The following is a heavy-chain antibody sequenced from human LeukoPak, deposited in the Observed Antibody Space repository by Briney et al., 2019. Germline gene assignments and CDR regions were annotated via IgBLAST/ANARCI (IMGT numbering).Heavy chain of an antibody. J-gene: IGHJ3*02. CDR2: ISSSSSYI. CDR1: GFTFSSYS. Sequence: GRSLRLSCAASGFTFSSYSMNWVRQAPGKGLAWVSSISSSSSYIYYADSVKGRFTISRDNPKDTLYLQMNSLRAEDTAVYYCAAQYRPWAFDIWGQGTMVTVSS. V-gene: IGHV3-21*01. D-gene: IGHD2/OR15-2a*01. CDR3: AAQYRPWAFDI.